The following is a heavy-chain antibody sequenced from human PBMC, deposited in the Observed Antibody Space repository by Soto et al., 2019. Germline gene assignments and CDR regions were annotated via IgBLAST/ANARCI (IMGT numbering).Heavy chain of an antibody. J-gene: IGHJ4*02. CDR3: ARRWGDYFDY. Sequence: SETLSLTCTAAGGSISSYYWSWIRQPPGKGLEWIGYIYYSGSTNYNPSLKSRVTISVDTSKNQFSLKLSLKLSSVTAADTAVYYCARRWGDYFDYWGQGTLVTVSS. CDR1: GGSISSYY. CDR2: IYYSGST. D-gene: IGHD3-16*01. V-gene: IGHV4-59*08.